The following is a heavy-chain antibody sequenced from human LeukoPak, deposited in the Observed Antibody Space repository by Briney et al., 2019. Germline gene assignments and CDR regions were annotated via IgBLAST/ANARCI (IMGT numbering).Heavy chain of an antibody. CDR2: INTKSGYT. CDR3: ARVDGSPDY. CDR1: GYTFTNYD. D-gene: IGHD2-15*01. J-gene: IGHJ4*02. Sequence: ASVRVSCKASGYTFTNYDINWVRQATGQGLEWMGWINTKSGYTGYAQHFQGRVTITRDTSISTAYMELSSLRSEDTAMYYCARVDGSPDYWGQGTLVTVSS. V-gene: IGHV1-8*01.